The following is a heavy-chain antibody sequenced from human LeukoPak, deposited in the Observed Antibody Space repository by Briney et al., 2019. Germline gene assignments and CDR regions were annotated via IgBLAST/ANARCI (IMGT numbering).Heavy chain of an antibody. V-gene: IGHV3-21*01. J-gene: IGHJ4*02. CDR1: GFTFSSYS. Sequence: PGGSLRLSCAASGFTFSSYSMSWVRQAPGKGLEWVSSISSSSSYIYYADSVKGRFTISRDNAKNSLYLQMNSLRAEDTAVSYCATVLFRSDLNIEAAAPFDYWGQGTLVTVSS. D-gene: IGHD6-13*01. CDR2: ISSSSSYI. CDR3: ATVLFRSDLNIEAAAPFDY.